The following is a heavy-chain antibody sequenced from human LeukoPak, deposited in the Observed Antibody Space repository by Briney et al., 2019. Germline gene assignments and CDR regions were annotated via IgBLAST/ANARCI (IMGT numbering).Heavy chain of an antibody. CDR1: GFTFDDYG. J-gene: IGHJ4*02. CDR2: INWNGGST. D-gene: IGHD3-3*01. CDR3: ARDLGQFLEWLSKPAYFDY. Sequence: GSLRLSCAASGFTFDDYGMSWVRQAPGKGLEWVSGINWNGGSTGYADSVKGRFTISRDNAKNFLYLQMNSLRAEDTALYYCARDLGQFLEWLSKPAYFDYWGQGTPVTVSS. V-gene: IGHV3-20*04.